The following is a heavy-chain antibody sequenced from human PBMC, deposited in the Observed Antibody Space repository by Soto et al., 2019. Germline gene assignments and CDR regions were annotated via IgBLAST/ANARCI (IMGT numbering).Heavy chain of an antibody. CDR2: IYHSGGT. J-gene: IGHJ5*02. Sequence: SESLSRACTVSVDSISSHYWSWMRQPPGKGLEWIGHIYHSGGTRYNPSLRSRVTISVDTSKNQFSLKLRSVTAADTAVYYCAKNVAVAGFCLDPWGQGILVTVSS. V-gene: IGHV4-59*11. D-gene: IGHD6-19*01. CDR1: VDSISSHY. CDR3: AKNVAVAGFCLDP.